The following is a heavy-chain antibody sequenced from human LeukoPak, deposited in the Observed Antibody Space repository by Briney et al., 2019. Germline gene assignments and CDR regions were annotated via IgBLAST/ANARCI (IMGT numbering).Heavy chain of an antibody. V-gene: IGHV4-38-2*02. D-gene: IGHD2-15*01. CDR2: VYHVGTT. CDR1: GYSISSGYF. CDR3: ARSPAIGVVVAATYTRRQAAFDP. J-gene: IGHJ5*02. Sequence: SETLSLTCTVSGYSISSGYFWGWIRQPPGKGLEWIGVYHVGTTDYNPSLKSRVTISVDRSKNQMSLKLSSVTAADTAVYYCARSPAIGVVVAATYTRRQAAFDPWGQGTLVTVSS.